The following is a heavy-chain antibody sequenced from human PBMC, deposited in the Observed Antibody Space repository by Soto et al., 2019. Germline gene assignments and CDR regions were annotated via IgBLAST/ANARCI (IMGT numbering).Heavy chain of an antibody. CDR2: IKQDGSEK. D-gene: IGHD1-7*01. Sequence: EVQLLESGGDLVQPGGSLRLSCAASGFTFSSHWMSWVHQAPGTGLEWLANIKQDGSEKYYVDSVKSRFTISRDNANNSPYLQMNSLRAEDTAGYYGARDGDWNWDSCGHGALVTVAS. J-gene: IGHJ5*01. CDR1: GFTFSSHW. V-gene: IGHV3-7*01. CDR3: ARDGDWNWDS.